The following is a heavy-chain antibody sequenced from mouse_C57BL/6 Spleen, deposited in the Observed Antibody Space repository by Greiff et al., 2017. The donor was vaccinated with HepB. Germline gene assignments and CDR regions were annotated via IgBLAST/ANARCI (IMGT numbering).Heavy chain of an antibody. J-gene: IGHJ3*01. CDR1: GFTFSSYA. CDR3: ARGDDYDVGFAY. CDR2: ISDGGSYT. D-gene: IGHD2-4*01. Sequence: EVKLMESGGGLVKPGGSLKLSCAASGFTFSSYAMSWVRQTPEKRLEWVATISDGGSYTYYPDNVKGRFTISRDNAKNNLYLQMSHLKSEDTAMYYCARGDDYDVGFAYWGQGTLVTVSA. V-gene: IGHV5-4*03.